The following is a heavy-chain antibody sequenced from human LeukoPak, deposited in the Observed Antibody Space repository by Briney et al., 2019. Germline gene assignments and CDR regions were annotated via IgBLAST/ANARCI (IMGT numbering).Heavy chain of an antibody. Sequence: PGGSLRLSCAASGFTFSNYWMHWVRQVPGKGLVCVSRINIDGTSTSYADSVKGRFTISRDNAKNALYLQMNSLRAEDTAVYYCARGSSGWYGIDYWGQGALVNVS. CDR1: GFTFSNYW. D-gene: IGHD6-19*01. V-gene: IGHV3-74*01. J-gene: IGHJ4*02. CDR3: ARGSSGWYGIDY. CDR2: INIDGTST.